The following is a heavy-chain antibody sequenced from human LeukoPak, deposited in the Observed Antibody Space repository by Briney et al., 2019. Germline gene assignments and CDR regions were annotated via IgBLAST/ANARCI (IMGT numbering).Heavy chain of an antibody. Sequence: TGGSLRLSCAASGFTFRSHDMSWVRQPPGKGLEWVSGISGSGGSTFYADSVKGRFTISRDNSKNTLFLQMNGLRVEDTATYYCVREGPRGLAFDVWGQGTMVTVSS. CDR2: ISGSGGST. CDR1: GFTFRSHD. CDR3: VREGPRGLAFDV. J-gene: IGHJ3*01. D-gene: IGHD3/OR15-3a*01. V-gene: IGHV3-23*01.